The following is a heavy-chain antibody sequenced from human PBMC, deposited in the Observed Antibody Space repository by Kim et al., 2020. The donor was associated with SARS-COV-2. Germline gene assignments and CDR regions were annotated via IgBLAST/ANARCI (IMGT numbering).Heavy chain of an antibody. CDR3: ARGRRAGQWLVRTSFDY. V-gene: IGHV4-31*03. CDR1: GGSISSGGYY. Sequence: SETLSLTCTVSGGSISSGGYYWSWIRQHPGKGLEWIGYIYYSGSTYYNPSLKSRVTISVDTSKNQFSLKLSSVTAADTAVYYCARGRRAGQWLVRTSFDYWGQGTLVTVSS. J-gene: IGHJ4*02. D-gene: IGHD6-19*01. CDR2: IYYSGST.